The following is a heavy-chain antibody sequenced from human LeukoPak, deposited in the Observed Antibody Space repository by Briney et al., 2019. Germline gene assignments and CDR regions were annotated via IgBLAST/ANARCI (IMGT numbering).Heavy chain of an antibody. Sequence: GASVKVSCKASGGGLTFTSHAISWARQAPGQGLEWMGGLIPIYGSANYAQKFQGRVTITSDESTRTVYMELSSLRPEDSAVYYCAGFFYDNSGDAFDIWGQGTMVTVSS. CDR3: AGFFYDNSGDAFDI. J-gene: IGHJ3*02. CDR2: LIPIYGSA. CDR1: GGGLTFTSHA. V-gene: IGHV1-69*13. D-gene: IGHD3-22*01.